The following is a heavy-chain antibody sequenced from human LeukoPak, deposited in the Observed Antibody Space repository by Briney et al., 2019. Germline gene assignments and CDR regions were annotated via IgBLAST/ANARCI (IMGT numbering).Heavy chain of an antibody. V-gene: IGHV1-46*01. Sequence: ASVKVSCKASGYTFTSYYTHWVRQAPGQGLEWMGIINPSGGSTSYAQRFQGRVTMTRDTSTSTVYMELSSLRSEDTAVYYCARQIMDYDILTGYDNWFDPWGQGTLVTVSS. CDR1: GYTFTSYY. J-gene: IGHJ5*02. CDR3: ARQIMDYDILTGYDNWFDP. CDR2: INPSGGST. D-gene: IGHD3-9*01.